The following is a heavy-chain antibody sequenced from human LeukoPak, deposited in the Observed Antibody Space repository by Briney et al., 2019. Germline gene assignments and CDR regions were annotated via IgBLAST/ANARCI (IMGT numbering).Heavy chain of an antibody. D-gene: IGHD3-3*01. CDR1: GYTFTGYY. CDR3: ATSLRFLEWLLRFDY. CDR2: INPNSGGT. Sequence: ASXKVSCKASGYTFTGYYMRWVRQAPGQGLEWMGWINPNSGGTNYAQKFQGRVTMTRDTSISTAYMELSRLRSDDTAVYYCATSLRFLEWLLRFDYWGQGTLVTVSS. V-gene: IGHV1-2*02. J-gene: IGHJ4*02.